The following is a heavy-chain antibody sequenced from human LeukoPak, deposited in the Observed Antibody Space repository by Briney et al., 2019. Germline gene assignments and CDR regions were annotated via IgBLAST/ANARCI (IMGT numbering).Heavy chain of an antibody. J-gene: IGHJ4*02. D-gene: IGHD3-10*01. CDR1: GFTFSNYA. CDR2: ISGSGDTT. Sequence: GGSLRLSCSGTGFTFSNYAMSWVRQAPGKGLEWVSVISGSGDTTEYADSVKGRFAISRDNSDNTVYLEMNRLRVEVTAVYYCARGGPSVKMIRGDFDHWGQGTLVTVSS. CDR3: ARGGPSVKMIRGDFDH. V-gene: IGHV3-23*01.